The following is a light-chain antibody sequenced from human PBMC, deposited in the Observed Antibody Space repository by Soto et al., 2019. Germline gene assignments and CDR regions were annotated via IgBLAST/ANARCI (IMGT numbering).Light chain of an antibody. V-gene: IGKV3-20*01. CDR3: QQYGDSPRS. CDR2: GAS. J-gene: IGKJ1*01. CDR1: PSVTNF. Sequence: EFVLTQSPGTLSLSPGERATLSCRASPSVTNFLAWYQQKPGQAPRLLIYGASSRATGIPDRCSGSGSGTDFTLTISRLEPEDFAVYYCQQYGDSPRSFGQGTKVDIK.